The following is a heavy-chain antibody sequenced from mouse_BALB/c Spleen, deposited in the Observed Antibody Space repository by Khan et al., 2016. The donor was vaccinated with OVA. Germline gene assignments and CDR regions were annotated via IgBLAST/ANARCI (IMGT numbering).Heavy chain of an antibody. CDR2: ISYSGNT. V-gene: IGHV3-2*02. Sequence: VQLKESGPGLVKPSQSLSLICTVTGYSITSDYAWNWIRQFPGNKLEWMGFISYSGNTNYNPSLKSRISNTRDTSKNQFFLHLNSVTTEDTATYYCARVYGGDFDYWGQGTTLTVSS. CDR1: GYSITSDYA. J-gene: IGHJ2*01. D-gene: IGHD1-1*01. CDR3: ARVYGGDFDY.